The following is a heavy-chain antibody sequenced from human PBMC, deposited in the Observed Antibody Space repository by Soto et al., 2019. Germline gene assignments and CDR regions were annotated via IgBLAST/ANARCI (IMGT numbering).Heavy chain of an antibody. Sequence: QVQLVESGGGLVKPGGYLRISCAASGLTFSDYYMSWIRQDPGKGLELVSYITSSSGYANYADSVKGRFTIARYNARNSLYLQMNSLRAEDTAVYYCARAYSYHVDYWGQGTLVTVSS. CDR2: ITSSSGYA. CDR1: GLTFSDYY. J-gene: IGHJ4*02. D-gene: IGHD5-18*01. V-gene: IGHV3-11*05. CDR3: ARAYSYHVDY.